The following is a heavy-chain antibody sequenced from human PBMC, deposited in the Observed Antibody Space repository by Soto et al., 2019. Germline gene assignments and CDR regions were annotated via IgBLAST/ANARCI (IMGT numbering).Heavy chain of an antibody. V-gene: IGHV1-2*02. D-gene: IGHD3-10*01. CDR2: INPNSGCT. Sequence: GASVKVSCKASGYTFTGYYMHWVRQAPGQGLEWMGWINPNSGCTNYAQKYQRRVTMNRDTYISTAYMELSRVRSDDTDVYYCERVKVLWFRELRSYYYGMDVWGQGTTVTVSS. CDR3: ERVKVLWFRELRSYYYGMDV. J-gene: IGHJ6*02. CDR1: GYTFTGYY.